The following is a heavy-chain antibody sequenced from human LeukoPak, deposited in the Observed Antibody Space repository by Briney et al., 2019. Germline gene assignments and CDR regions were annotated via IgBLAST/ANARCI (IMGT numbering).Heavy chain of an antibody. CDR1: GFTFDDYA. D-gene: IGHD6-13*01. CDR3: ARESSDTYSSSWYDY. J-gene: IGHJ4*02. CDR2: IWYDGSNK. V-gene: IGHV3-33*08. Sequence: PGGSLRLSCAASGFTFDDYAMHWVRQAPGKGLEWVAVIWYDGSNKYYADSVKGRFTISRDNSKNTLYLQMNSLRAEDTAVYYCARESSDTYSSSWYDYWGQGTLVTVSS.